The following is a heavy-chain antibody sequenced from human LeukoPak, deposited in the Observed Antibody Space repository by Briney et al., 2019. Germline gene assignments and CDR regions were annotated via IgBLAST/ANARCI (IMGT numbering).Heavy chain of an antibody. CDR1: GFTFSSYS. CDR3: ARQEGGDYGYYYYGMDV. D-gene: IGHD4-17*01. J-gene: IGHJ6*02. CDR2: ISSSSSYI. Sequence: PGGSLRLSCAASGFTFSSYSMNWVRQAPGEGLEWVSSISSSSSYIYYADSVKGRFTISRDNAKNSLYLQMNSLRAEDTAVYYCARQEGGDYGYYYYGMDVWGQGTTVTVSS. V-gene: IGHV3-21*01.